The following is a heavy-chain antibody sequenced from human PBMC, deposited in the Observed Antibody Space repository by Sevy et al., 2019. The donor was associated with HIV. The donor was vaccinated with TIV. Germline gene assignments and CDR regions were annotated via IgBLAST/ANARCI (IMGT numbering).Heavy chain of an antibody. Sequence: SETLSLTCAVYGESFSSYYWSWIRQSPGKGLEWIGEINHSGTTNYHPSLKSRVSISADTSKNQFSLKLTSVTAADTSVYYCAVRRRVVIPGVVRRRDQFFFYGMAVWGQGTTVTVSS. CDR2: INHSGTT. J-gene: IGHJ6*02. V-gene: IGHV4-34*01. CDR3: AVRRRVVIPGVVRRRDQFFFYGMAV. CDR1: GESFSSYY. D-gene: IGHD2-2*01.